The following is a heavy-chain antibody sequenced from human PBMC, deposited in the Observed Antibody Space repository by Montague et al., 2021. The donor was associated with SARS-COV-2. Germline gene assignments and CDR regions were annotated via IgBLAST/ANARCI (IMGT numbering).Heavy chain of an antibody. J-gene: IGHJ4*02. CDR3: AKVGDLMAGYSLVNLDN. CDR1: GFTFRGSP. CDR2: IHSGGRSS. D-gene: IGHD3-9*01. V-gene: IGHV3-23*03. Sequence: RLSCAASGFTFRGSPMSWVRQAPGQGLEWVSVIHSGGRSSYYGKSVEGRFTVSRDNSKNTVYLQMNNLRAEDTAVYYCAKVGDLMAGYSLVNLDNWGQGTLVIVSS.